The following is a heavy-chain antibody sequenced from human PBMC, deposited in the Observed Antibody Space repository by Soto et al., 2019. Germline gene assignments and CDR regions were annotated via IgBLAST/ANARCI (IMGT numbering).Heavy chain of an antibody. Sequence: SETLSLTCTVSGGSISSSDYYWGWIRQPPGKGLEWIGSIYYTGNTYYNPSLKSRVTISVDTSRNQFSLKLNSVTAADTAVYYCARQGYYSTKTYPPSRFWGQGTQVTVSS. D-gene: IGHD2-8*01. CDR2: IYYTGNT. CDR1: GGSISSSDYY. J-gene: IGHJ4*02. CDR3: ARQGYYSTKTYPPSRF. V-gene: IGHV4-39*01.